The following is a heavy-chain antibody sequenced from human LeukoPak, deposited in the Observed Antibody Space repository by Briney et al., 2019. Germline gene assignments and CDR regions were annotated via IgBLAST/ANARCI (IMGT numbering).Heavy chain of an antibody. V-gene: IGHV3-11*04. CDR2: ISSSGSSI. J-gene: IGHJ4*02. CDR1: GFTFSDYY. Sequence: PGGSLRLSCAASGFTFSDYYMSWIRQAPGKGLEWVAYISSSGSSIYYADSVKGRFTISRDNAKNSLYLQMNSLRAEDTAVYYCARDLGSRRYCFDYWGQGTLVTVSS. D-gene: IGHD6-13*01. CDR3: ARDLGSRRYCFDY.